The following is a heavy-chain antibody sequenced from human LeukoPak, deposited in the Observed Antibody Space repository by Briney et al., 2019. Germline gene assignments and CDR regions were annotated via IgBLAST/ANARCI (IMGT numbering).Heavy chain of an antibody. CDR1: GGSISSYY. V-gene: IGHV4-59*01. J-gene: IGHJ3*02. CDR2: IYYSGST. Sequence: TASETLSLTCTVSGGSISSYYWSWIRQPPGKGLEWIGYIYYSGSTNYNPSLKSRVTISVDTSKNQFSLKLNSITTADTAVYYCARVRLSGTYLDAFDIWGQGTMVTVSS. D-gene: IGHD1-26*01. CDR3: ARVRLSGTYLDAFDI.